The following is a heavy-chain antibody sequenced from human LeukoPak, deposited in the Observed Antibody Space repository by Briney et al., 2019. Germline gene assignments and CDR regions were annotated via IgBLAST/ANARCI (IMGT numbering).Heavy chain of an antibody. CDR1: GFGFSSYG. CDR2: ISGYTGRT. CDR3: ARGPGIDVAGVFDY. D-gene: IGHD6-19*01. V-gene: IGHV1-18*04. Sequence: ASVTVSFTASGFGFSSYGINWVRQAPGQRLEWMGWISGYTGRTKYLQKMRGRVTMTTDTSTNTAYMELRSLTSDDTAVYYCARGPGIDVAGVFDYWGQGSLVTVSS. J-gene: IGHJ4*02.